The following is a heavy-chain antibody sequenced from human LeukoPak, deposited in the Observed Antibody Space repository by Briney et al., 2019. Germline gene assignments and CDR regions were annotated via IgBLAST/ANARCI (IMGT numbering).Heavy chain of an antibody. V-gene: IGHV3-23*01. CDR3: ARLPSGYYFDY. J-gene: IGHJ4*02. Sequence: GGSLRLSCAASGFTFSSYAMSWVRQAPGKGLEWVSTISGSGGNTYYADSVKGRFTISRDNSKNTLYLQMNSLRAEDTAVYYCARLPSGYYFDYWGQGTLVTVSS. CDR2: ISGSGGNT. CDR1: GFTFSSYA. D-gene: IGHD3-16*01.